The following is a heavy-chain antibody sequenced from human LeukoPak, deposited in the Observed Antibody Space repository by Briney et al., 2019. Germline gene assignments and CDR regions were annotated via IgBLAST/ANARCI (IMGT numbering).Heavy chain of an antibody. CDR1: GGSISSYY. D-gene: IGHD3-16*02. J-gene: IGHJ3*02. Sequence: SETLSLTCTVSGGSISSYYWSWIRLPPGKGLEWIGYIYYSGSTNYNPSLESRVTISVDTSKNQFSLKLSSVTAADTAVYYCARRQYYDYVWGSYRSDAFDIWGQGTMVTVSS. V-gene: IGHV4-59*12. CDR3: ARRQYYDYVWGSYRSDAFDI. CDR2: IYYSGST.